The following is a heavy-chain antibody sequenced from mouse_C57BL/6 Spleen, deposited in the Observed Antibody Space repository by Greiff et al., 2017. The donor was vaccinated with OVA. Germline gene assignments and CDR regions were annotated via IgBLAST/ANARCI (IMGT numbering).Heavy chain of an antibody. CDR3: ARLDFYGSSLYFDY. J-gene: IGHJ2*01. V-gene: IGHV1-69*01. D-gene: IGHD1-1*01. Sequence: QVQLQQSGAELVMPGASVKLSCKASGYTFTSYWMHWVKQRPGQGLEWIGEIDPSDSYTNYNQKFKGKSTLTVDKSSSTAYMQLSSLTSEDSAVYYCARLDFYGSSLYFDYWGQGTTLTVSS. CDR1: GYTFTSYW. CDR2: IDPSDSYT.